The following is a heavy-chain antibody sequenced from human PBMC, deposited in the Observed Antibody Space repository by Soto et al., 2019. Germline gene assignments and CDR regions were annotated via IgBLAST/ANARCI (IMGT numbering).Heavy chain of an antibody. D-gene: IGHD3-10*01. CDR3: AKGTFGSKEDYYYYGMDV. CDR2: ISYDGSNK. Sequence: PGGSLRLSCAASGFTFSSYGMHWVRQAPGKGLEWVAVISYDGSNKYYADSVKGRFTISRDNSKNTLYLQMNSLRAEDTAVYYCAKGTFGSKEDYYYYGMDVWGQGTTVTVSS. CDR1: GFTFSSYG. J-gene: IGHJ6*02. V-gene: IGHV3-30*18.